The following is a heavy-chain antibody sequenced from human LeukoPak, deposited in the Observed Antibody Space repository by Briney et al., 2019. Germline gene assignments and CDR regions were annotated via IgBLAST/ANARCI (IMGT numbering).Heavy chain of an antibody. CDR2: INPNSGGT. D-gene: IGHD3-22*01. CDR3: ASVDDSSGYYDSYLDY. CDR1: GYTFTGYY. Sequence: GASVKVSCKASGYTFTGYYMHWVRQAPGQGLEWMGRINPNSGGTNYAQKFQGRVTMTRDTSISTAYMELSRLRSDDTAVYYCASVDDSSGYYDSYLDYWGQGTLVTVSS. J-gene: IGHJ4*02. V-gene: IGHV1-2*06.